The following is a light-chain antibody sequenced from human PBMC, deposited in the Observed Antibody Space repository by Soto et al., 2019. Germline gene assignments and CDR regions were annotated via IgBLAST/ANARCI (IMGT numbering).Light chain of an antibody. CDR3: QHRSNWLIT. CDR1: QSVSSY. Sequence: EIGWTQSTATLSLSPGERATLSCRASQSVSSYLAWYQQKPGQAPRLLIYDASNRATGIPARFSGSGSGTDFTLTISSLEPEDFAVYYCQHRSNWLITFAQGTRLEIK. V-gene: IGKV3-11*01. CDR2: DAS. J-gene: IGKJ5*01.